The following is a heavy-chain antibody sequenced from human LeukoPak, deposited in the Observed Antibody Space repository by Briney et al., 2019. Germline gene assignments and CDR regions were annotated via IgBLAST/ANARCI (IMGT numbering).Heavy chain of an antibody. CDR3: ARALPGYFDTSGYYFDY. CDR2: INHSGST. CDR1: GVSFSGYY. D-gene: IGHD3-22*01. V-gene: IGHV4-34*01. J-gene: IGHJ4*02. Sequence: PSETLSLTCAVYGVSFSGYYWTWLRQPPGKGLEWIAEINHSGSTNYSPSLKSRVTISVDTSKNHFSLNLSSVTAADTAVYYCARALPGYFDTSGYYFDYWGQGTLVTVSS.